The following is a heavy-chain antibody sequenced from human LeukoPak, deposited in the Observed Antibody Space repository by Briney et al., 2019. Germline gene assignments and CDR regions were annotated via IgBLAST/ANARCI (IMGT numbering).Heavy chain of an antibody. CDR1: GFTFSSYA. CDR2: ISGSGGST. D-gene: IGHD5-24*01. V-gene: IGHV3-23*01. J-gene: IGHJ4*02. Sequence: PGGSLRLSCAASGFTFSSYAMSWVRQAPGKGLEWVSAISGSGGSTYYADSVKGQFTISRDNSKNTLYLQMNSLRAEDTAVYYCAKDREKMATIGPFDYWGQGTLVTVSS. CDR3: AKDREKMATIGPFDY.